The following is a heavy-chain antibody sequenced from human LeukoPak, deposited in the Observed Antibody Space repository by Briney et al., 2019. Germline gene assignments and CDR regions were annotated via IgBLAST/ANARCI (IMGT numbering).Heavy chain of an antibody. CDR1: GFTVSSNY. V-gene: IGHV3-23*01. CDR2: ISGSGGST. CDR3: AKLRGATINAWYFDY. Sequence: PGGSLRLSCAASGFTVSSNYMSWVRQAPGKGLEWVSAISGSGGSTYYADSVKGRFTISRDNSKNTLYLQMNSLRAEDTAVYYCAKLRGATINAWYFDYWGQGTLVTVSS. J-gene: IGHJ4*02. D-gene: IGHD5-12*01.